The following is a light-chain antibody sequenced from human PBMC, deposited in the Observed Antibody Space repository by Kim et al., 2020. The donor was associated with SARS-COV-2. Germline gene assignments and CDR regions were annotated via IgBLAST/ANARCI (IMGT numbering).Light chain of an antibody. V-gene: IGKV3-20*01. CDR3: QQYGSSLLT. J-gene: IGKJ4*01. CDR2: GAS. CDR1: QSISSAF. Sequence: SPGERATLSCRASQSISSAFLAWYQQGPGQAPRLLISGASIRATGIPDRFSGSGSGTDFTLTISRLEPEDFGVYYCQQYGSSLLTFGGGTKVDIK.